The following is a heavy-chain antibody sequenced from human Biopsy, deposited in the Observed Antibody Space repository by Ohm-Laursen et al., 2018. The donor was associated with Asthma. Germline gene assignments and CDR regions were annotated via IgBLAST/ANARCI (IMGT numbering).Heavy chain of an antibody. CDR3: ARDVMEWYLPAFDF. Sequence: SLRLSCAASGFTFRSYAMHWVRQAPGKGLGWVAVGGSYYDGGLKYYADSVNGRFTVSRDDSKSTLYLQMNSLRPDDTAVYYCARDVMEWYLPAFDFWGQGTLVTVSS. V-gene: IGHV3-30-3*01. CDR2: GGSYYDGGLK. D-gene: IGHD3-3*01. J-gene: IGHJ4*02. CDR1: GFTFRSYA.